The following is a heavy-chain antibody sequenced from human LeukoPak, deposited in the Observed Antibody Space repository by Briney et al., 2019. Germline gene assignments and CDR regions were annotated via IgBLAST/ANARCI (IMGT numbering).Heavy chain of an antibody. CDR2: IRSKANSYAT. V-gene: IGHV3-73*01. J-gene: IGHJ6*03. CDR1: GFTFSDSA. D-gene: IGHD2-21*01. CDR3: TRGLGNCGGDCYPYSMDV. Sequence: GGSLRLSCAASGFTFSDSAMYWVRQASGKGLEYVGRIRSKANSYATTYAASVKGRFTISRDDSKNTAYLQMNSLKTEDTAVYYCTRGLGNCGGDCYPYSMDVWGKGTTVTISS.